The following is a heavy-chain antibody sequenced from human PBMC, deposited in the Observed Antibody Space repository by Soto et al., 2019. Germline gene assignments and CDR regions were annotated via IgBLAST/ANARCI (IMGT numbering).Heavy chain of an antibody. CDR1: GGAFSTYY. J-gene: IGHJ3*02. Sequence: SETLSLTCVVSGGAFSTYYYNWIRQSQGKGREWIGEINHSGRNNYSPSLKSRVTMSLDTSKNQFSLKLNYVTAADTAVYYCARGGSNDWQVAFDIWGQGTMVTVSS. D-gene: IGHD3-9*01. CDR3: ARGGSNDWQVAFDI. V-gene: IGHV4-34*01. CDR2: INHSGRN.